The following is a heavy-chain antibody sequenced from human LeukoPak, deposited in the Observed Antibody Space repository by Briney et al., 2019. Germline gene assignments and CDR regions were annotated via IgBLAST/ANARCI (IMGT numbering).Heavy chain of an antibody. CDR1: GGSFSGYY. Sequence: NPSETLSLTCAVYGGSFSGYYWSWIRQPPGKGLEWSGEINHSGSTNYNPSLKSRVTISVDTSTTQFSLKLSSVTAADTAVYYCARVITIFGVVIVGWFDPWGQGTLVTVSS. J-gene: IGHJ5*02. D-gene: IGHD3-3*01. CDR3: ARVITIFGVVIVGWFDP. CDR2: INHSGST. V-gene: IGHV4-34*01.